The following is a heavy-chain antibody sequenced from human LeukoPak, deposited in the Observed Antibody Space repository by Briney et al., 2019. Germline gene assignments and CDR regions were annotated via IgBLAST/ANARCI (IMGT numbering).Heavy chain of an antibody. CDR2: IRYDGSNK. D-gene: IGHD3-10*01. Sequence: PGGSLRLSCAASGFTFSSYGMHWVRQAPGMGLEWVAFIRYDGSNKYYADSVKGRFTISRDNSKNTLYLQMNSLRAEDTAVYYCAKVFNYYGSGSYQYYFDYWGQGTLVTVSS. J-gene: IGHJ4*02. CDR1: GFTFSSYG. V-gene: IGHV3-30*02. CDR3: AKVFNYYGSGSYQYYFDY.